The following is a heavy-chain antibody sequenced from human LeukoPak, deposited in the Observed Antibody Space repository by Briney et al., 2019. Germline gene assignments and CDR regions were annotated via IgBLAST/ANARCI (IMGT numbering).Heavy chain of an antibody. J-gene: IGHJ4*02. V-gene: IGHV3-48*01. CDR2: ISSSSSTI. Sequence: GGSLRLSCAASGFTFSSYSMNWVRQAPGKGLEWVSYISSSSSTIYYADSVKGRFTISRDNAKNSLYLQMNSLRAEDTAVYYCARGREQWLVPLDYWGQGTLVTVSS. CDR1: GFTFSSYS. CDR3: ARGREQWLVPLDY. D-gene: IGHD6-19*01.